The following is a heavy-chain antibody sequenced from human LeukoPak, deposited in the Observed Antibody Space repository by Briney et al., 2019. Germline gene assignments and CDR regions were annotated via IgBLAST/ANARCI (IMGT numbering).Heavy chain of an antibody. V-gene: IGHV1-69*04. CDR2: IIPILGIA. D-gene: IGHD3-9*01. CDR1: GGTFSSYA. CDR3: ARGVPITIFWI. Sequence: SVKVSCKASGGTFSSYAICWVRQAPGQGLEWMGRIIPILGIANYAQKFQGRVTITADKSTSTAYMELSSLRSEDTAVYYCARGVPITIFWIWGQGTLVTVSS. J-gene: IGHJ4*02.